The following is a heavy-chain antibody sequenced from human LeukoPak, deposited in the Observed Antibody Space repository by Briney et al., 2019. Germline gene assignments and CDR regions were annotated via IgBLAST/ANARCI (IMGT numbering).Heavy chain of an antibody. CDR2: IKQDGSEK. J-gene: IGHJ4*02. D-gene: IGHD3-9*01. Sequence: QSGGSLRLSCAASGFTFSSYWMSWVSQAPGKGLEWVANIKQDGSEKYYVDSVKGRFTISRDNAKNSLYLQMNSLRAEDTAVYYCARDPAVLQYYDILTGYPSGDYCGQGTLVTVSS. V-gene: IGHV3-7*01. CDR3: ARDPAVLQYYDILTGYPSGDY. CDR1: GFTFSSYW.